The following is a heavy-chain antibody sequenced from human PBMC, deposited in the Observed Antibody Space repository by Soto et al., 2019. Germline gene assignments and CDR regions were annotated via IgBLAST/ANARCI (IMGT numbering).Heavy chain of an antibody. CDR3: AKDFYYGSQTRGYFDY. CDR2: ISYDGNYK. J-gene: IGHJ4*02. V-gene: IGHV3-30*18. CDR1: GFMFSSYG. D-gene: IGHD3-10*01. Sequence: QVQLVESGGGVVQPGRSLRLSCAASGFMFSSYGMHWVRQAPGKGLEWVAIISYDGNYKYYVDSVKGRFTISRDNSKNTLYLKMSSLRADDTSVYYCAKDFYYGSQTRGYFDYWGQGTLVTVSS.